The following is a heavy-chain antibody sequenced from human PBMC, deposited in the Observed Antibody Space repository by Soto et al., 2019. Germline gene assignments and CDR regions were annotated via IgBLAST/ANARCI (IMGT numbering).Heavy chain of an antibody. CDR3: AKDGFDRGWYGDY. V-gene: IGHV3-23*01. CDR1: GSTFSTSA. D-gene: IGHD6-19*01. CDR2: IPASGSGT. J-gene: IGHJ4*02. Sequence: VQLLETGGVWVQPGGSLRLSCAASGSTFSTSAMTWVRQAPGQGLEYVSSIPASGSGTYYADSVKGRFTISRDNSGNTLFLRMNSLRVEDTAIYYCAKDGFDRGWYGDYWGQGNLVTDSS.